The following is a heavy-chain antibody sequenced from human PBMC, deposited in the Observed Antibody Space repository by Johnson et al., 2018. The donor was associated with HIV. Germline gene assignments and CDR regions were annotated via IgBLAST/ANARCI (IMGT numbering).Heavy chain of an antibody. D-gene: IGHD3-3*01. CDR3: NTGVTIFGVVPLDGFDI. J-gene: IGHJ3*02. CDR2: IKSKSDGGTT. CDR1: GFTFSNTW. Sequence: VQLVESGGGLVQPGESLGLSCTASGFTFSNTWMSWVRQAPGKGLEWVGRIKSKSDGGTTDYAAPLKGRFTISRDDSKNTLYLQINSLKSEDTAVYYCNTGVTIFGVVPLDGFDIWGQGTVVTVSS. V-gene: IGHV3-15*01.